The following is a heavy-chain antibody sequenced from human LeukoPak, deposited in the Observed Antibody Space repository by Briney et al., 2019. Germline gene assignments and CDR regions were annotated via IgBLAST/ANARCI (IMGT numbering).Heavy chain of an antibody. D-gene: IGHD4-17*01. Sequence: SETLSLTCAVYGGSFSGYYWSWIRQPPGKGLEWVGEINHSGSTNYNPSLKSRVTISVDTSKSQSSLKLSSVTAADTAVYYCARVRVDDYGDYFDYWGQGTLVTVSS. CDR3: ARVRVDDYGDYFDY. J-gene: IGHJ4*02. V-gene: IGHV4-34*01. CDR2: INHSGST. CDR1: GGSFSGYY.